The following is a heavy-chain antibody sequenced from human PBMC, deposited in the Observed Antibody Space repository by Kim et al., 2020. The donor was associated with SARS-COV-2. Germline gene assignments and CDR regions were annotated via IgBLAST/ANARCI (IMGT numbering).Heavy chain of an antibody. V-gene: IGHV3-9*01. D-gene: IGHD2-8*02. CDR3: AKDFNAGGVCFGMVV. J-gene: IGHJ6*04. Sequence: GGSLRLSCAASGFTFDDYAMHWVRQAPGKGLEWVSGISWNSGSIGYADSVKGRFTISRDNAKNSLYLQMNSLRAEDTALYYCAKDFNAGGVCFGMVVWC. CDR1: GFTFDDYA. CDR2: ISWNSGSI.